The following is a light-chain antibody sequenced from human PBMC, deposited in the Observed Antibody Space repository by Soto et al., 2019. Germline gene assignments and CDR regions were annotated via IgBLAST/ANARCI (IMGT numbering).Light chain of an antibody. CDR2: YDD. V-gene: IGLV1-36*01. J-gene: IGLJ1*01. Sequence: QSVLTQPPSVSEAPRQRVTISCSGSSSNIGNNAVNWYQQLPGKAPKLLIYYDDLLPSGVSDRFSGSKSGTSASLAISGLQSEDEADYYCAAWDDSLNRPVFGTGTKVTVL. CDR1: SSNIGNNA. CDR3: AAWDDSLNRPV.